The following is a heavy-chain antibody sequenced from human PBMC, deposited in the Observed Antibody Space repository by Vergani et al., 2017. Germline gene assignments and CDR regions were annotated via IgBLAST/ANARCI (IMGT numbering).Heavy chain of an antibody. D-gene: IGHD6-19*01. CDR1: GASLRSSNYY. V-gene: IGHV4-39*01. CDR3: ARHSTVEWLVKLGWIDP. Sequence: QLQLQESGPGLVKPSATLSLTFSVSGASLRSSNYYLGWIRQPPGKGLEWIAGIYYSGSTYYNPSLKSRVTISVDTSKNQFSLKLSSVTAADTAVYFCARHSTVEWLVKLGWIDPWGQGILVTVSS. CDR2: IYYSGST. J-gene: IGHJ5*02.